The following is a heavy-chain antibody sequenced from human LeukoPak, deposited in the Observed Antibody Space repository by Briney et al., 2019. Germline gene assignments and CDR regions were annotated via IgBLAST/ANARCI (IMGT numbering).Heavy chain of an antibody. CDR1: GYTFTSYY. V-gene: IGHV1-46*01. D-gene: IGHD2-15*01. Sequence: ASVKVSCKASGYTFTSYYMHWVRQAPGQGLERMGIINPSGGSTSYAQKFQGRVTMTTDTSTSTAYMELRSLRSDDTAVYYCARDLLPLGYCSGGSCYDAFDIWGQGTMVTVSS. CDR2: INPSGGST. J-gene: IGHJ3*02. CDR3: ARDLLPLGYCSGGSCYDAFDI.